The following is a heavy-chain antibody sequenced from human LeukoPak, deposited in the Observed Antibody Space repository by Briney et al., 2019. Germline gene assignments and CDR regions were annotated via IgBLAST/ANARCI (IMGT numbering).Heavy chain of an antibody. Sequence: GASVKVSCKASGYTFTSYGISWVRQAPGQGLEWMGWINPNSGGTNYAQKFQGRVTMTRDTSISTAYMELSRLRSDDTAVYYCAREGDYAVDYWGQGTLVTVSS. CDR1: GYTFTSYG. D-gene: IGHD4-17*01. J-gene: IGHJ4*02. V-gene: IGHV1-2*02. CDR2: INPNSGGT. CDR3: AREGDYAVDY.